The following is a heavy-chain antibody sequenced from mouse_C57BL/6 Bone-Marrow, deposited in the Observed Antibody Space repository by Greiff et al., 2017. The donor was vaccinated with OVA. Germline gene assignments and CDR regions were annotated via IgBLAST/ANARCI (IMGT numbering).Heavy chain of an antibody. D-gene: IGHD2-2*01. CDR2: IYPGDGDT. CDR3: ARRRYYGYDGYAMDY. CDR1: GYAFSSYW. Sequence: QVQLQQSGAELVKPGASVKISCKASGYAFSSYWMNWVKQRPGKGLEWIGQIYPGDGDTNYNGKFKGKATLTADKSSSTAYMQLSSLTSEDSAVYFCARRRYYGYDGYAMDYWGQGTSVTVSS. J-gene: IGHJ4*01. V-gene: IGHV1-80*01.